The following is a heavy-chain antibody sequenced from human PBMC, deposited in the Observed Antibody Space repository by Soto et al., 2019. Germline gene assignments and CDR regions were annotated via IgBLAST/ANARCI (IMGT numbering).Heavy chain of an antibody. V-gene: IGHV1-2*02. CDR3: ARAYYPTYYYDSSGYYPFDP. D-gene: IGHD3-22*01. J-gene: IGHJ5*02. CDR2: INPNSGGT. Sequence: ASVKVSCKASGYTFTGYYMHWVRQAPGRGLEWMGWINPNSGGTNYAQKFQGRVTMTRDTSISTAYMELSRLRSDDTAVYYCARAYYPTYYYDSSGYYPFDPWGQGTLVTVSS. CDR1: GYTFTGYY.